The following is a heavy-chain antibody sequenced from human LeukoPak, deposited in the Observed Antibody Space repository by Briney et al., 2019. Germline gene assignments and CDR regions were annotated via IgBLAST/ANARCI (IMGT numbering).Heavy chain of an antibody. CDR1: GGSISGYY. CDR3: ARGAHYDFWSGSFFDY. D-gene: IGHD3-3*01. CDR2: IYYSGTT. Sequence: SETLSLTCTVSGGSISGYYWSWIRQPPGKGLEWIGYIYYSGTTIYNPSLKSRLTISLDTSKNQFSLKLSSVTAADTAVYYCARGAHYDFWSGSFFDYWGQGTLVTVSS. J-gene: IGHJ4*02. V-gene: IGHV4-59*01.